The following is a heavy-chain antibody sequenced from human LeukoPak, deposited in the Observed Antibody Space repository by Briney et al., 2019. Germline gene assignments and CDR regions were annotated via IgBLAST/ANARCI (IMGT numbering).Heavy chain of an antibody. Sequence: GESLKISCKGSGYSFTSYWIGWVRQMPGKGLEWMGIIYPGDSDTRYSPSFQGQVTISADKSISTAYLQWSSLKASDTAMYYCSRVRGVITPYDAFDIWGQGTMVTVSS. CDR1: GYSFTSYW. J-gene: IGHJ3*02. D-gene: IGHD3-10*01. CDR3: SRVRGVITPYDAFDI. CDR2: IYPGDSDT. V-gene: IGHV5-51*01.